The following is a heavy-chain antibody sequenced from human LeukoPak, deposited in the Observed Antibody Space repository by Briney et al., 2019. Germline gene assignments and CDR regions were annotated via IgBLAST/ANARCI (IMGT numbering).Heavy chain of an antibody. CDR2: IYYSEST. Sequence: PSETLSLTCTVSGGSISSYYLSWIRQPPGKGLEWNGYIYYSESTNYNPSLKSRVTISVDTSKNQFSLKLSSVSAADTAVYYCTRVPGVISGYYYYYYIDVWGKVPTVTVSS. D-gene: IGHD3-10*01. CDR3: TRVPGVISGYYYYYYIDV. V-gene: IGHV4-59*01. CDR1: GGSISSYY. J-gene: IGHJ6*03.